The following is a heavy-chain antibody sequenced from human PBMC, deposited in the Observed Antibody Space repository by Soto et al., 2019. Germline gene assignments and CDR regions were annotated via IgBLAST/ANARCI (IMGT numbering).Heavy chain of an antibody. Sequence: GGSLRLSCAACGFTFSSYAMSWVRQAPGKGLEWVSAISGSGSSTYYADSVKGRFTISRDNSKNTLYLQMNSLRAEDTAVYYCAKDPRNPGYYYMDVWGKGTTVTVSS. J-gene: IGHJ6*03. V-gene: IGHV3-23*01. CDR3: AKDPRNPGYYYMDV. CDR2: ISGSGSST. D-gene: IGHD4-4*01. CDR1: GFTFSSYA.